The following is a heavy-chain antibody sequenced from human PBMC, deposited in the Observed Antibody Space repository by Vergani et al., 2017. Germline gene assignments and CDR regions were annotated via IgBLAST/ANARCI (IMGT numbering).Heavy chain of an antibody. V-gene: IGHV4-59*01. J-gene: IGHJ6*02. CDR1: GGSISSYY. CDR3: ARAQIPGIAAAGIYYYGMDV. Sequence: QVQLQESGPGLVKPSETLSLTCTVSGGSISSYYWSWIRQPPGTGLEWIGYIYYSGSTNYNPSLKSRVTISVDTSKNQFSLKLSSVTAADTAVYYCARAQIPGIAAAGIYYYGMDVWGQGTTVTVSS. CDR2: IYYSGST. D-gene: IGHD6-13*01.